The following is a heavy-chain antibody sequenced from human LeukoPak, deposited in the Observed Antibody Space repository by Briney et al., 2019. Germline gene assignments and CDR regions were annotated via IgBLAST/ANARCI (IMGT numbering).Heavy chain of an antibody. CDR1: GFSFSDSA. Sequence: GGSLRLSCAASGFSFSDSAMHWVRQASGKGLEWVGRIRSKANSYATAYAASVKGRFTISGDDSKNTAYLQMNSLKTEDTAVYYCTRGSPSALGGDDAFDYWGQGILVTVSS. J-gene: IGHJ4*02. D-gene: IGHD4-17*01. V-gene: IGHV3-73*01. CDR3: TRGSPSALGGDDAFDY. CDR2: IRSKANSYAT.